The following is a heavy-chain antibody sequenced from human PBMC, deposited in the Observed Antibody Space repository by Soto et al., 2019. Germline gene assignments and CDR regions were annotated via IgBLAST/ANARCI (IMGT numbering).Heavy chain of an antibody. D-gene: IGHD6-13*01. CDR2: ISSSSSYI. Sequence: EVQRVESGGGLVKPGGSLRLSCAASGFTFSSYSRNWVRQAPGKGLEWVSSISSSSSYIYYADSVKGRFTISRDNAKNSLYLQMNSLRAEDTAVYYCARDGSAAAAHFDYWGQRTLVTVSS. CDR3: ARDGSAAAAHFDY. V-gene: IGHV3-21*01. CDR1: GFTFSSYS. J-gene: IGHJ4*02.